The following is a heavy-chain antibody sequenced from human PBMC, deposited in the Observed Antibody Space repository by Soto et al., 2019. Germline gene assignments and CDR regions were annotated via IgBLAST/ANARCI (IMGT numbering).Heavy chain of an antibody. CDR2: ISGYNGNT. D-gene: IGHD1-26*01. J-gene: IGHJ4*02. V-gene: IGHV1-18*01. CDR3: VRDMGGKIVDH. Sequence: GDSVKVSCIASGYTFTSYGISCVRQAPGQVLEWFGWISGYNGNTKSAQNLQGRVTVTSGTCSSTAYMERSGLLSDDTAVYYCVRDMGGKIVDHWGQGTLVKSPQ. CDR1: GYTFTSYG.